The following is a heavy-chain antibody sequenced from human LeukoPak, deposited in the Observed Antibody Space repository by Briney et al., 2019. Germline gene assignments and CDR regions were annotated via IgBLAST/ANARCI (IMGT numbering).Heavy chain of an antibody. CDR2: ISSGSSYI. CDR3: ARALQLGYHSGMDV. CDR1: GFTFSTYT. V-gene: IGHV3-21*01. Sequence: GGSLRLSCAASGFTFSTYTMNRVRQAPGKGLEWVSSISSGSSYIYYADSVMGRFTISRDNAKNSLYLQMNSLRAEDTAVYYCARALQLGYHSGMDVWAKGPRSPSP. J-gene: IGHJ6*02. D-gene: IGHD6-6*01.